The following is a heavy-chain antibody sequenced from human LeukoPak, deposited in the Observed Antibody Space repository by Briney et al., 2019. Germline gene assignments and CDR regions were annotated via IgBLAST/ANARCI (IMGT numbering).Heavy chain of an antibody. V-gene: IGHV3-21*01. D-gene: IGHD1-1*01. CDR3: ARSADWNPNDYYYYYYMDV. CDR1: GFTFSSYS. Sequence: GSLRLSCAASGFTFSSYSMNWVRQAPGKGLEWVSSISSSSSYIYYADSVKGRFTISRDNAKNSLYLQMNSLRAEDTAVYYCARSADWNPNDYYYYYYMDVWGKGTTVTVSS. CDR2: ISSSSSYI. J-gene: IGHJ6*03.